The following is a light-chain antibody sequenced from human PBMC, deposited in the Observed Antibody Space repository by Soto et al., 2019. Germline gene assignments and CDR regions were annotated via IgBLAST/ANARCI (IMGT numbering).Light chain of an antibody. J-gene: IGKJ1*01. Sequence: EIMLTQSPGTLSLSPVEGATISCRPGQSVGSAYVGWYQQKPGQAPRLLIFGASRRATGIPDRFSGSGSGTNFPLTINKVEPEDSAVYYCQHYGTSPPVGPGTKV. CDR2: GAS. V-gene: IGKV3-20*01. CDR3: QHYGTSPP. CDR1: QSVGSAY.